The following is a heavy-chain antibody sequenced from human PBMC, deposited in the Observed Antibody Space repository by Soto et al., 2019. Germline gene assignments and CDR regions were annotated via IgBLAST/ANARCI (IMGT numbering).Heavy chain of an antibody. CDR1: GYTFTSYG. Sequence: ASVKVSCKASGYTFTSYGISWVRQAPGQGLEWMGWISAYNGNTNYAQKLQGRVTMTTDTSTSTAYMELRSLRSDDTAVYYCATNPTDYDFWSGYYPRLDYWGQGTLVTVSS. CDR2: ISAYNGNT. D-gene: IGHD3-3*01. J-gene: IGHJ4*02. CDR3: ATNPTDYDFWSGYYPRLDY. V-gene: IGHV1-18*01.